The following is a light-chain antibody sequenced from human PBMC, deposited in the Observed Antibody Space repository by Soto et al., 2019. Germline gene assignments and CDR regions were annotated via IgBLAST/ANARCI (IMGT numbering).Light chain of an antibody. V-gene: IGKV1-33*01. CDR3: QQYDSLPPWT. CDR1: QDIGNS. J-gene: IGKJ1*01. Sequence: DIQMTQSPSSLSASVGDRVIITCQASQDIGNSLNWYQQIPGRAPKLLIYGSSNLEVGVPSRFRGGGSGTDFSFAISSLQPEDAATYYCQQYDSLPPWTFGQGTKVEI. CDR2: GSS.